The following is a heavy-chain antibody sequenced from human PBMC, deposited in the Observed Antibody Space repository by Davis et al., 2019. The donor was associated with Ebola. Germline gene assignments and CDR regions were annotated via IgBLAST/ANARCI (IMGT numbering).Heavy chain of an antibody. CDR3: ARSGIAVAGPLYYYYGMDV. Sequence: PGGSLRLSCAASGFTFSSYSMNWVRQAPGKGLEWVSYISSSSSTIYYADSVKGRFTISRDNAKNSLYLQMNSLRDEDTAVYYCARSGIAVAGPLYYYYGMDVWGKGTTVTVSS. V-gene: IGHV3-48*02. D-gene: IGHD6-19*01. CDR1: GFTFSSYS. CDR2: ISSSSSTI. J-gene: IGHJ6*04.